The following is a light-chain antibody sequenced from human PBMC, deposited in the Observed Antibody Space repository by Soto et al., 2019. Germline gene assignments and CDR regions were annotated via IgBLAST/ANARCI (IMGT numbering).Light chain of an antibody. J-gene: IGLJ1*01. V-gene: IGLV2-14*01. CDR3: SSYTSGGTLV. CDR1: NSDLGGYNY. CDR2: EVS. Sequence: QSVLTQPASVSGSPGQSITVSCTGTNSDLGGYNYVSWYQHHPGKAPKLMIYEVSNRPSGVSNRFSGSKSGNTASLAISGLQAEDEADYHCSSYTSGGTLVFGTGTKVTVL.